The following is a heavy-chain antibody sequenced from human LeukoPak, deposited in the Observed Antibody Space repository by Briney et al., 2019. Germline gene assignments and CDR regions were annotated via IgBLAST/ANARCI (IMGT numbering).Heavy chain of an antibody. D-gene: IGHD3-10*01. Sequence: GGSLRLSCAASGLTFSSYWMSWVRQAPGKGLEWVANIKQDGSEKYYVDSVKGRFTISRDNAKNSLYLRMNSLRAEDTAVYYCARDHSQYYYGSGSSYDYWGQGTLVTVSS. CDR3: ARDHSQYYYGSGSSYDY. V-gene: IGHV3-7*01. J-gene: IGHJ4*02. CDR2: IKQDGSEK. CDR1: GLTFSSYW.